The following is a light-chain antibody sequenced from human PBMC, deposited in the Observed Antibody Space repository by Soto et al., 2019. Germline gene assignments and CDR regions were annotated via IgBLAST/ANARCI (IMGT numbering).Light chain of an antibody. Sequence: ENVLTQSPGTLSLSPGDRATLFCRSRQSLTNPYIAWYQQKPGQAPRLLIYDISSSATGIPDRFSGSVSGTDFTLTISTLQSEDFAIYYCQHYNNWPPWTFGQGTKVDIK. CDR3: QHYNNWPPWT. CDR1: QSLTNPY. V-gene: IGKV3-20*01. CDR2: DIS. J-gene: IGKJ1*01.